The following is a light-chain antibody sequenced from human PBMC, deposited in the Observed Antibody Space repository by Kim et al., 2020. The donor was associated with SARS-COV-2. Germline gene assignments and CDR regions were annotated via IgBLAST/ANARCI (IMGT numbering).Light chain of an antibody. CDR2: DAS. V-gene: IGKV1-5*01. Sequence: DIQMTQSPSTLSASVGDRVTITCRASQSISSWLAWYQQKPGKAPKLLIYDASSLESGVPSRFSGSGSGTEFTLTISSLQPEDFATYYCQQYNSYSGTFVQGTKVEIK. CDR3: QQYNSYSGT. J-gene: IGKJ1*01. CDR1: QSISSW.